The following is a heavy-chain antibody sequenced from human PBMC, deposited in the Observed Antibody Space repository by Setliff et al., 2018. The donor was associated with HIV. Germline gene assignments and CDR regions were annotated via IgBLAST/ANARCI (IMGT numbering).Heavy chain of an antibody. J-gene: IGHJ5*02. CDR1: GYTFSTYN. CDR3: ARLNSYGSERIWLDP. Sequence: GASVKVSCTASGYTFSTYNMDWVRQAPGQGLEWMGSISTAFGNIDFAQKFQDRVTMTTDTATSTVYMELRNLTKDYTAVYYCARLNSYGSERIWLDPWGQGPQGTVSP. D-gene: IGHD3-10*01. CDR2: ISTAFGNI. V-gene: IGHV1-18*01.